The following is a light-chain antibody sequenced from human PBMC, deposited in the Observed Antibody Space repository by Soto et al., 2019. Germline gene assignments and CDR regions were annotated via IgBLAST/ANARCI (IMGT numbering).Light chain of an antibody. J-gene: IGKJ1*01. V-gene: IGKV1-39*01. CDR1: QSIRNY. CDR2: DAS. Sequence: DIQLTQSPSSLSASVGDKVTITCRASQSIRNYLNWVQQKPGKAPKLLIYDASSLQTGVPSRFSGSGSGTDFSLTISSLQPEDFATYYCQQSYSTPPWTFGQGTKVDIK. CDR3: QQSYSTPPWT.